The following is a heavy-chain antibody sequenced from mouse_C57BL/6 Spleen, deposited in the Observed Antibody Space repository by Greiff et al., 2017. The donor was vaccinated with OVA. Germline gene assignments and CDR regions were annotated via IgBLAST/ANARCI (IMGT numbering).Heavy chain of an antibody. CDR2: INPSTGGT. CDR1: GYSFTGYY. Sequence: EVQLQQSGPELVKPGASVKISCKASGYSFTGYYMNWVKQSPEKSLEWIGEINPSTGGTTYNQKFKAKATLTVDKSSSTAYMQLKSLTSEDSAVYYCARGGPLILFDYWGQGTTLTVSS. J-gene: IGHJ2*01. CDR3: ARGGPLILFDY. V-gene: IGHV1-42*01.